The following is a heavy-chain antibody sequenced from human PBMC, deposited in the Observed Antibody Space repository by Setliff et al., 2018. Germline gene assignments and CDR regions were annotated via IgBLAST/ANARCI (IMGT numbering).Heavy chain of an antibody. D-gene: IGHD3-22*01. CDR2: FDPEDGGT. Sequence: ASVKVSCKVSGYTLTELSMHWVRQAPGKGLEWMGGFDPEDGGTIYAQKFQGRVTMTEDTSTDTAYMELSSLRSEDTAVYYCATLAFTYYYDSSGYYPHDYWGQGTLVTVSS. CDR1: GYTLTELS. V-gene: IGHV1-24*01. J-gene: IGHJ4*02. CDR3: ATLAFTYYYDSSGYYPHDY.